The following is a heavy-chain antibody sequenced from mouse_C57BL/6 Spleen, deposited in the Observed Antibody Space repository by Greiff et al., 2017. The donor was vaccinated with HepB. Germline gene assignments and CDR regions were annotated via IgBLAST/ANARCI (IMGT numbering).Heavy chain of an antibody. CDR3: AGPTFPGSSYDFAY. V-gene: IGHV5-12*01. J-gene: IGHJ3*01. D-gene: IGHD1-1*01. Sequence: EVMLVESGGGLVQPGGSLKLSCAASGFTFSDYYMYWVRQTPEKRLEWVAYISNGGGSTYYPDTVKGRFTITRDNSKNTLYLQMSRLKSEDTAMYYCAGPTFPGSSYDFAYWGQGTLVTVSA. CDR2: ISNGGGST. CDR1: GFTFSDYY.